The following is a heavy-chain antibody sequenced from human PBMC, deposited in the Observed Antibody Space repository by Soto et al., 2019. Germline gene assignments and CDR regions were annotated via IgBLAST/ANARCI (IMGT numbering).Heavy chain of an antibody. Sequence: LSLTCTISGGYISSYYWSWIRQAPGKGLEWIGYIYYSGSTYYNPSLKGRLTISVDTSKNQFSLKLSSVTAADTAVYYCARDTPYYYGIDVWGQGTTVTVSS. V-gene: IGHV4-59*01. CDR1: GGYISSYY. CDR2: IYYSGST. CDR3: ARDTPYYYGIDV. J-gene: IGHJ6*02.